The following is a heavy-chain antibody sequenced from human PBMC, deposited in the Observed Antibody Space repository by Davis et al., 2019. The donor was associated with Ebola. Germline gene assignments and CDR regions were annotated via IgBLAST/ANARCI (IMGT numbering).Heavy chain of an antibody. D-gene: IGHD6-13*01. V-gene: IGHV4-4*02. CDR3: ARGAPIAAAGTGKDFDY. CDR2: FYHSGST. CDR1: GGSISSSNW. J-gene: IGHJ4*02. Sequence: MPSETLSLTCAVSGGSISSSNWWSWVRQPPGKGLEWIGEFYHSGSTNYNPSLKSRVTISVDKSKNQFSLKLSSVTAADTAVYYCARGAPIAAAGTGKDFDYWGQGTLVTVSS.